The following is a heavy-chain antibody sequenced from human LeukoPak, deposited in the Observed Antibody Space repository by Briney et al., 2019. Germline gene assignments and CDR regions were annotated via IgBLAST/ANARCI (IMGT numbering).Heavy chain of an antibody. Sequence: ASVKVSFKASGYTFTVYYMHWVRQAPGQGVEWMGWINPNSGGTNYAQKFQGRVTMTRDTSISTAYMELSRLRSDDTAVYYCARDLSTRFPDDAFDIWGQGTMVTVSS. D-gene: IGHD3-3*01. CDR3: ARDLSTRFPDDAFDI. CDR2: INPNSGGT. J-gene: IGHJ3*02. V-gene: IGHV1-2*02. CDR1: GYTFTVYY.